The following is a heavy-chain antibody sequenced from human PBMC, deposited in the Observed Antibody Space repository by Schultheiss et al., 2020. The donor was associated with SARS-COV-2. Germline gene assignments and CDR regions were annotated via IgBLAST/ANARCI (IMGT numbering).Heavy chain of an antibody. V-gene: IGHV1-69*05. Sequence: SVKVSCKASGGTFSSYAISWVRQAPGQGLEWMGGIIPIFGTANYAQKFQGWVTMTRDTSISTAYMELSRLRSDDTAVYYCARSIRFLEWLPNNYYYYYGMDVWGQGTTVTVSS. CDR2: IIPIFGTA. CDR3: ARSIRFLEWLPNNYYYYYGMDV. CDR1: GGTFSSYA. D-gene: IGHD3-3*01. J-gene: IGHJ6*02.